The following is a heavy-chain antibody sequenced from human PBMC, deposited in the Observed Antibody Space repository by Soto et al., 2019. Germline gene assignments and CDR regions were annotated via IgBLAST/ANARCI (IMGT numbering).Heavy chain of an antibody. V-gene: IGHV3-48*02. D-gene: IGHD3-16*02. Sequence: EVQLVESGGGLVQPGGSLRLSCAASGFTFSSYSMNWVRQAPGKGLEWVSYISSSSSTIYYADSVKGRFTISRDNAKNSLYQQLNRLRDEDTAVYYCAGVYDYVWGSYRPFDYWGQGTLVTVSS. J-gene: IGHJ4*02. CDR2: ISSSSSTI. CDR1: GFTFSSYS. CDR3: AGVYDYVWGSYRPFDY.